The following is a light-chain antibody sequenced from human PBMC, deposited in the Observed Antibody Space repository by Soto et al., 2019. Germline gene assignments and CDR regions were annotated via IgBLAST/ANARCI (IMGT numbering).Light chain of an antibody. V-gene: IGKV1-5*01. Sequence: DIQLTQSPSSLSASVGDRVTITCRASESVTIWLAWYQQKQGKAPSLLIYDASTLEGGVPSRFSASGSGTEFTLTISSLQPDDFATYYCEQYDSRSPWTFGQGTKIESK. J-gene: IGKJ1*01. CDR2: DAS. CDR1: ESVTIW. CDR3: EQYDSRSPWT.